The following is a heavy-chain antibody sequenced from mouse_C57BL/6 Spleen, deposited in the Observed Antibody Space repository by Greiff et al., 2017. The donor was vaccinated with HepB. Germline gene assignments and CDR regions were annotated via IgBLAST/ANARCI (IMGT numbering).Heavy chain of an antibody. CDR3: ARGDYGYDGPWFAY. D-gene: IGHD2-2*01. CDR2: IYPGDGDT. Sequence: LEESGPELVKPGASVKISCKASGYAFSSSWMNWVKQRPGKGLEWIGRIYPGDGDTNYNGKFKGKATLTADKSSSTAYMQLSSLTSEDSAVYVCARGDYGYDGPWFAYWGQGTLVTVSA. J-gene: IGHJ3*01. CDR1: GYAFSSSW. V-gene: IGHV1-82*01.